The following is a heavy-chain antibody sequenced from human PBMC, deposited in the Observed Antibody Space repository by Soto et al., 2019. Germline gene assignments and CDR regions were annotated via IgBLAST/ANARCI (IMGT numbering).Heavy chain of an antibody. CDR3: ARDYYDSSGYVDY. Sequence: PGGSLRLSCAASGFTFSSSWMHWVRQAPGKGLVWVSRVSGDGSSTNYADSVKGRFTISRDNAKNTLYLQMNSLRAEDAAVYYCARDYYDSSGYVDYWGQGTLVTVSS. J-gene: IGHJ4*02. V-gene: IGHV3-74*01. CDR1: GFTFSSSW. D-gene: IGHD3-22*01. CDR2: VSGDGSST.